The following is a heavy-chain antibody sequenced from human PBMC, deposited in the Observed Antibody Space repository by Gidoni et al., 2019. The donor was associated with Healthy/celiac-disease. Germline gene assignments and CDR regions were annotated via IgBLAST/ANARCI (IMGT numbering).Heavy chain of an antibody. CDR1: GGSISSSSYY. CDR3: ARGNDFWSGYNWFDP. D-gene: IGHD3-3*01. CDR2: IYYSGST. V-gene: IGHV4-39*01. J-gene: IGHJ5*02. Sequence: QLQLQESGPGLVKPSETLSLTCTVSGGSISSSSYYWGWIRQPPGKGLEWIGSIYYSGSTYYNPSLKSRVTISVDTSKNQFSLKLSSVTAADTAVYYCARGNDFWSGYNWFDPWGQGTLVTVSS.